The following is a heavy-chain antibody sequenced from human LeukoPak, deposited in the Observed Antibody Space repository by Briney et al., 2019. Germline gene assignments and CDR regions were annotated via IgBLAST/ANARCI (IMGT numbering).Heavy chain of an antibody. D-gene: IGHD3-10*01. CDR2: IYYSGST. Sequence: SETLSLTCTVSGGSISSYYWSWIRQPPGKGLEWIGYIYYSGSTNYNPSLKSRVTISVDTSKNQFSLKLSSVTAADTAVYYCARDLYYFGSGNYVPGLPDYWGQGTLVTVSS. J-gene: IGHJ4*02. V-gene: IGHV4-59*01. CDR1: GGSISSYY. CDR3: ARDLYYFGSGNYVPGLPDY.